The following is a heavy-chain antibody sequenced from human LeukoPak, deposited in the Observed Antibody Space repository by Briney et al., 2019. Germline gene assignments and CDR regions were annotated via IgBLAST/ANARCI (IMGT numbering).Heavy chain of an antibody. V-gene: IGHV1-46*01. Sequence: ASVKVSCKASGYTFARNFMHWVRQAPGHGLEWIGVFNPSGGSATYSQNFQGRVTMTRDTSTSTVYMEMSSLRSEDTAVYYCARESCSGGSCYHFDYWGQGTLVTVSS. CDR3: ARESCSGGSCYHFDY. CDR2: FNPSGGSA. D-gene: IGHD2-15*01. CDR1: GYTFARNF. J-gene: IGHJ4*02.